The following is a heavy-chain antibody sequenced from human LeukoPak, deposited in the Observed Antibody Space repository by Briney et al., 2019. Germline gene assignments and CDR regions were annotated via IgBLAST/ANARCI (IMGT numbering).Heavy chain of an antibody. CDR1: GFPFSSYS. V-gene: IGHV3-21*01. J-gene: IGHJ4*02. CDR3: ARGSWYSGSYFIDY. CDR2: ISSSSSYI. D-gene: IGHD1-26*01. Sequence: GSLRLSCAASGFPFSSYSMNWVRQAPGKGLEWVSSISSSSSYIYYADSVKGRFTISRDNAKNSLYLQMNSLRAEDTAVYYCARGSWYSGSYFIDYWGQGTLVTVSS.